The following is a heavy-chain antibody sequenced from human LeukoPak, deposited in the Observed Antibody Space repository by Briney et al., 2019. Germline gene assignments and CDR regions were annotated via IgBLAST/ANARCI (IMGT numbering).Heavy chain of an antibody. CDR1: GFIFDDYG. Sequence: SLRLACVAAGFIFDDYGISWVRQAAGKGMEWVSRMDRNSGSTRYADSGKDRLTIHRDNAKNSLYLQMNSLSPEDTAFYYCARDGGWYKRGLDYYYYYMDVWGKGTTVTVSS. D-gene: IGHD6-19*01. V-gene: IGHV3-20*04. CDR2: MDRNSGST. CDR3: ARDGGWYKRGLDYYYYYMDV. J-gene: IGHJ6*03.